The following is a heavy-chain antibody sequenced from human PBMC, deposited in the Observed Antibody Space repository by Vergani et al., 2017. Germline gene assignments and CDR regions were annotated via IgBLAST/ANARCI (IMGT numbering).Heavy chain of an antibody. CDR3: ARDGPNGIAAAGRNSPPDY. CDR1: GFTFSDYY. J-gene: IGHJ4*02. Sequence: VQLVESGGGLVKSGGSLRLSCAASGFTFSDYYMSWIRQAPGKGLEWVSYISSSSSYTNYADSVKGRFTISRDNAKNSLYLQMNSLRAEDTAVYYCARDGPNGIAAAGRNSPPDYWGQGTLVTVSS. CDR2: ISSSSSYT. D-gene: IGHD6-13*01. V-gene: IGHV3-11*05.